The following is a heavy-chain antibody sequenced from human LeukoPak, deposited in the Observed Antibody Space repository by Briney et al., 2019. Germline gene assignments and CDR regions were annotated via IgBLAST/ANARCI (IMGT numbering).Heavy chain of an antibody. CDR2: IYHSGSA. V-gene: IGHV4-4*02. J-gene: IGHJ4*02. Sequence: SETLSLTCAVSGGSLSSNDWWSWVRQPPGKGLEWIGEIYHSGSANYNPSLKSRVTISVDKSKNQFSLKLSSVTAADTAVYYCAKKRNTAPYYFDYWGQGTLVTVSS. CDR1: GGSLSSNDW. D-gene: IGHD5-18*01. CDR3: AKKRNTAPYYFDY.